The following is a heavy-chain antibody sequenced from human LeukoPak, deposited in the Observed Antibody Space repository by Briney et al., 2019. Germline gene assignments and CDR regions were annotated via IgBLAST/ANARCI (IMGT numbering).Heavy chain of an antibody. J-gene: IGHJ3*02. D-gene: IGHD6-13*01. V-gene: IGHV4-34*01. Sequence: PSETLSLTCAVYVGSFSGYFWSWVRQPPGKGLEWIGEINHRGSTNHNPSLKSRVTISVETSKNQFSLKVTSVTAADTAVYYCARRAGGLSSYAFDIWGQGTMVTVSS. CDR3: ARRAGGLSSYAFDI. CDR2: INHRGST. CDR1: VGSFSGYF.